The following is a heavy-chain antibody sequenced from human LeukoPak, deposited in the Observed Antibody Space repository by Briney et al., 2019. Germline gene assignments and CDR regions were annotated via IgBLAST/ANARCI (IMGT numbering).Heavy chain of an antibody. CDR1: GYTFTSYD. J-gene: IGHJ6*03. CDR3: ARARESEDSSGFLNYYYYYYMDV. CDR2: MNPSSGNT. D-gene: IGHD3-22*01. Sequence: ASVKVSCKASGYTFTSYDINWVRQATGQGLEWMGWMNPSSGNTGYAQKFQGRVTMTRNTSISTAYMELSSLRSEDTAVYYCARARESEDSSGFLNYYYYYYMDVWGKGTTVTVSS. V-gene: IGHV1-8*01.